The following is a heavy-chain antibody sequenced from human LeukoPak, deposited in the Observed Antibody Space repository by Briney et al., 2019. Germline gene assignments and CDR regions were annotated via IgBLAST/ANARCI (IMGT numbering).Heavy chain of an antibody. CDR2: INGGGVNT. V-gene: IGHV3-23*01. D-gene: IGHD4-11*01. CDR1: GLTFSSYA. CDR3: AKDLYSNYGPADY. J-gene: IGHJ4*02. Sequence: GGSLRLSCATSGLTFSSYAMSWVRQAPRKGLEWVSTINGGGVNTHYADSVGGRFTISRDNSKNTLFLQMNSLRDEDTAVYYCAKDLYSNYGPADYWGQGNLVTVSS.